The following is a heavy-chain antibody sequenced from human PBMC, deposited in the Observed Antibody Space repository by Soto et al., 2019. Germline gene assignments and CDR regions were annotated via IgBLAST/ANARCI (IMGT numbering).Heavy chain of an antibody. CDR1: GGSISSTDHY. CDR2: IYFAGST. J-gene: IGHJ6*02. V-gene: IGHV4-39*01. Sequence: SETLSLTCTVSGGSISSTDHYWGWVRPPPGKGLEWLGSIYFAGSTFHNPALKSRATISVDTSRNQFSLRLTTVTASDTAVYYCARLVFHCLRGSCDDYSFYGLDVWGQGTTVTVSS. D-gene: IGHD2-15*01. CDR3: ARLVFHCLRGSCDDYSFYGLDV.